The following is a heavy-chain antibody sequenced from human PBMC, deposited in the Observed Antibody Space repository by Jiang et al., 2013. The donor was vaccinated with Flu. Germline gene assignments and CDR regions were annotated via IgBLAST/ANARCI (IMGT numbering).Heavy chain of an antibody. CDR3: ARGRKDYYASSGWVGPFDY. J-gene: IGHJ4*02. Sequence: GLVKPSETLSLTCTVSGGSISSYYWSWIRQPPGKGLEWIGYIYYSGSTNYNPSLKSRVTISVDTSKNQFSLKLSSVTAADTAVYYCARGRKDYYASSGWVGPFDYWGQGTLVTVSS. CDR1: GGSISSYY. CDR2: IYYSGST. V-gene: IGHV4-59*01. D-gene: IGHD3-22*01.